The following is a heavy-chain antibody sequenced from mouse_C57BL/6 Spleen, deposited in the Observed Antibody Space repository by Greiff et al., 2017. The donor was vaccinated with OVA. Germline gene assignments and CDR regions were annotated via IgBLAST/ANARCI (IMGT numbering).Heavy chain of an antibody. D-gene: IGHD3-2*02. CDR1: GYTFTSYW. CDR2: IDPSDSYT. J-gene: IGHJ3*01. V-gene: IGHV1-69*01. CDR3: ARTSSGQAWFAY. Sequence: QVQLQQPGAELVMPGASVKLSCKASGYTFTSYWMHWVKQRPGQGLEWIGEIDPSDSYTNYNQKFKGKSTLTVDKSSSTAYMQLSSLTSEDSAVDYCARTSSGQAWFAYWGQGTLVTVSA.